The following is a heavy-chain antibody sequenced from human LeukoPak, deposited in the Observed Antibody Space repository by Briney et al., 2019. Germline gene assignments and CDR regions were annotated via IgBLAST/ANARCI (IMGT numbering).Heavy chain of an antibody. Sequence: PGGSLRLSCAASGFTFSSYGMHWVRQAPGKGLEWVAFIRYDGSNKYYGDSVKGRFTISRDNSKNTLYLQMNSLRVEDTAVYYCAKAAVSGSGSYYLNMDVWGKGTTVTIS. V-gene: IGHV3-30*02. CDR2: IRYDGSNK. J-gene: IGHJ6*03. CDR1: GFTFSSYG. D-gene: IGHD3-10*01. CDR3: AKAAVSGSGSYYLNMDV.